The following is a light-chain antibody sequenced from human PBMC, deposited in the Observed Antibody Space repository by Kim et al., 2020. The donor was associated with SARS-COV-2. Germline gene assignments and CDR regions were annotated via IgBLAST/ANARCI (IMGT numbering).Light chain of an antibody. Sequence: ASVGDRVTISCLASQGINNSLAWYQQKPWKGPKVLIYDASTLQSGVPSRFSGSGSGTDFTLTISSLQPEDVATYYCQKYNSAPWTLGQGTNVDIK. J-gene: IGKJ1*01. V-gene: IGKV1-27*01. CDR2: DAS. CDR3: QKYNSAPWT. CDR1: QGINNS.